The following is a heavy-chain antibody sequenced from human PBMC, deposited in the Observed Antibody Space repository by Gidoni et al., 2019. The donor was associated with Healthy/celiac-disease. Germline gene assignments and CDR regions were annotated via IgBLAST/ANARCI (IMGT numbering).Heavy chain of an antibody. D-gene: IGHD2-2*01. CDR1: GYTFTSYA. V-gene: IGHV7-4-1*02. CDR2: INTNTGNP. Sequence: QVQLVQSGSELKKPGASVKVSCKASGYTFTSYAMNWVRQAPVQGLEWMGWINTNTGNPTYAQGFTGRFVFSLDTSVSTAYLQISSLKAEDTAVYYCARDRSPRLYCSSTSCYDAFDIWGQGTMVTVSS. CDR3: ARDRSPRLYCSSTSCYDAFDI. J-gene: IGHJ3*02.